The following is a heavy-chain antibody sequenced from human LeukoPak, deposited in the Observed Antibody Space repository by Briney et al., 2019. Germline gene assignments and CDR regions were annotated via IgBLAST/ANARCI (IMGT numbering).Heavy chain of an antibody. J-gene: IGHJ6*02. D-gene: IGHD3-10*01. V-gene: IGHV1-2*02. CDR1: GYTFTGYY. Sequence: GASVKVSCKASGYTFTGYYMHWVRQAPGQGLEWMGWINPNSGGTNYAQKFQGRVTMTRDTSISTAYMELSRLRSDDTAVYYCARDHYGSGSYYYYGMDVWGQGTTVTVPS. CDR2: INPNSGGT. CDR3: ARDHYGSGSYYYYGMDV.